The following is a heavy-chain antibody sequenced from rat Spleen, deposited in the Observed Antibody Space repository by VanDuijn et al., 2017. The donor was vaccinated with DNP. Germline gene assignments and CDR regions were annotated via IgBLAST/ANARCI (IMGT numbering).Heavy chain of an antibody. CDR3: ARHDYDRPNDFYGMYV. D-gene: IGHD1-12*01. J-gene: IGHJ4*01. CDR2: ISFDGRST. Sequence: EVQLVESGGGLVQPGRSLKLSCVASGFTFSDHNMAWVRQAPKKGLEWVATISFDGRSTFYRDSVRGRVTISRENAKSVLFLEMGSLRSEDTATYYCARHDYDRPNDFYGMYVWGQGTSVIVSS. CDR1: GFTFSDHN. V-gene: IGHV5-7*01.